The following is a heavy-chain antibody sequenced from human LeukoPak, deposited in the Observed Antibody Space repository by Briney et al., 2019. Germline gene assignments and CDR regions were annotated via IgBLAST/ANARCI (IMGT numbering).Heavy chain of an antibody. Sequence: SETLSLTCTVSGGSISSYYWSWIRQPPGKGLEWIGYVYYSGSTSYNPSLKSRVTISVDTSKNQFSLKLSSVTAADTAVYYCTRTVYDSSGYYYFFDYWDQGTLVTVSS. D-gene: IGHD3-22*01. J-gene: IGHJ4*02. V-gene: IGHV4-59*01. CDR2: VYYSGST. CDR3: TRTVYDSSGYYYFFDY. CDR1: GGSISSYY.